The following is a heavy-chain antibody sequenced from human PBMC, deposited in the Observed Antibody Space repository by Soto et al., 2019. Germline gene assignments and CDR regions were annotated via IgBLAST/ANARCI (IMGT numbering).Heavy chain of an antibody. CDR2: IIPIFGTA. V-gene: IGHV1-69*13. CDR1: GGTFSNYA. Sequence: ASVKVSCKASGGTFSNYAISWVRQAPGQGLEWMGGIIPIFGTANYAQKFQGRVTITADESTSTAYMELSSLRSEDTAVYYCARSHCSGGSCYPHPIYFDYWGQGTLVTVSS. J-gene: IGHJ4*02. CDR3: ARSHCSGGSCYPHPIYFDY. D-gene: IGHD2-15*01.